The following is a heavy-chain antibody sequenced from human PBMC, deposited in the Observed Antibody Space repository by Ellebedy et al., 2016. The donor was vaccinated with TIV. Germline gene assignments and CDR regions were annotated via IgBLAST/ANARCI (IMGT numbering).Heavy chain of an antibody. V-gene: IGHV4-4*02. CDR2: IHHTKGT. D-gene: IGHD2-21*02. CDR3: ARGSDWLFDY. Sequence: MPSETLSLTCGVSDDSISRDKWWTWVRQAPGRALEWIGEIHHTKGTNYNPSLKSRVSMSVDKSKNQFSLNINSVTAADTAVYFCARGSDWLFDYWGQGILVTVSS. J-gene: IGHJ4*02. CDR1: DDSISRDKW.